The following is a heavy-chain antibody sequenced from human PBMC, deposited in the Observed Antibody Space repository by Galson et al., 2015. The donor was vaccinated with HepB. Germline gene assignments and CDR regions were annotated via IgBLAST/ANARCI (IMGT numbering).Heavy chain of an antibody. V-gene: IGHV3-74*03. CDR2: VNTDGTET. CDR1: GFTFNSYW. CDR3: VRGGTGYFRLFHGDAFDV. J-gene: IGHJ3*01. D-gene: IGHD3-22*01. Sequence: SLRLSCAASGFTFNSYWMHWVRQAPGKGLMWISRVNTDGTETTYADSVKGRFTISRDNAKNTYYLQMNSLSPEDTAIYYCVRGGTGYFRLFHGDAFDVWGLGQWSPSRQ.